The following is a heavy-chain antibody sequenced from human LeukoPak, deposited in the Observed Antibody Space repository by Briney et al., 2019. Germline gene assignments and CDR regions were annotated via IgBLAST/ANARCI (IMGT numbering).Heavy chain of an antibody. V-gene: IGHV6-1*01. CDR2: TYYRSKWYN. Sequence: SQTLSLTCAISGDSVSSNSAAWNWIRQSPSRGLEWLGRTYYRSKWYNDYAVSVKSRITINPDTSKNQFSLQLNSVTPEDTAVYYCARGGIVGATIDTEYFQHWGQGTLVTVSS. CDR1: GDSVSSNSAA. J-gene: IGHJ1*01. D-gene: IGHD1-26*01. CDR3: ARGGIVGATIDTEYFQH.